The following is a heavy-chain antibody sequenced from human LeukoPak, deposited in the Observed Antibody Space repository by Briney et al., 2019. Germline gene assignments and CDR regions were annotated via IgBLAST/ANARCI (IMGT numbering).Heavy chain of an antibody. V-gene: IGHV1-8*01. CDR3: ARGRITMVRGVGRLGY. D-gene: IGHD3-10*01. CDR1: GYTFTSYD. Sequence: ASVKVSCKASGYTFTSYDINWVRQATGQGLEWMGWMNPNSGNTGYAQKFQGRVTMTRNTSISTAYMELSSLRSEDTAVYYCARGRITMVRGVGRLGYWGQGTLVTVSS. CDR2: MNPNSGNT. J-gene: IGHJ4*02.